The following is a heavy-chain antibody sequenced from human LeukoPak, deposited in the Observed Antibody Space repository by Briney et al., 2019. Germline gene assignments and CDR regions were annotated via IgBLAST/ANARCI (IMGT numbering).Heavy chain of an antibody. CDR2: INAGNGNT. V-gene: IGHV1-3*01. Sequence: GASVNVSCKASGYTFTSYAMHWVRQAPGQRLEWMGWINAGNGNTKYSQKFQGRVTITRDTSASTAYMELSSLRSGDTAVYYCARYSSGWYSWFDPWGQGTLVTVSS. J-gene: IGHJ5*02. CDR3: ARYSSGWYSWFDP. CDR1: GYTFTSYA. D-gene: IGHD6-19*01.